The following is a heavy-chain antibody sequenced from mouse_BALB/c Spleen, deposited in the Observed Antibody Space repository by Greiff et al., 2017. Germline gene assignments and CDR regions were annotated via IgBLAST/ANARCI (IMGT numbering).Heavy chain of an antibody. CDR3: ARLTGTGNAMDY. Sequence: QVQLQQSGAELARPGASVKLSCKASGYTFTDYYINWVKQRTGQGLEWIGEIYPGSGNTYYNEKFKGKATLTADKSSSTAYMQRSSLTSEDSAVYFCARLTGTGNAMDYWGQGTSVTVSS. J-gene: IGHJ4*01. V-gene: IGHV1-77*01. D-gene: IGHD4-1*01. CDR2: IYPGSGNT. CDR1: GYTFTDYY.